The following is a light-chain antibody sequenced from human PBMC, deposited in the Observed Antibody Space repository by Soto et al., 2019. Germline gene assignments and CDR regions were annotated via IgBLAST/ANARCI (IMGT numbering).Light chain of an antibody. CDR3: QKYNNWPPWR. CDR1: QSVSHH. V-gene: IGKV3-15*01. Sequence: EIVITQSPATLSVSQGDKATLSCRARQSVSHHLAWCQQNPGQARRGPMSCASTWGTGFPATCSGSGSGSECTLTISSLQSEDFAVYYCQKYNNWPPWRFGQGSKVDIK. CDR2: CAS. J-gene: IGKJ1*01.